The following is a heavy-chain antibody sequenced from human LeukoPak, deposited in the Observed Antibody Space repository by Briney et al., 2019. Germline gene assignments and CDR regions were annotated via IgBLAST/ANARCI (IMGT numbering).Heavy chain of an antibody. CDR2: FSGSGGST. CDR3: ARADRYGTTWYGRVDY. Sequence: PGGSLRLSCAASGFTFSSYAMSWVRQAPGKGLEWVSTFSGSGGSTYYTDSVRGRFTISRDNSKNTLYLQMNSLRAEDTAVYYCARADRYGTTWYGRVDYWGQGTLVTVSS. J-gene: IGHJ4*02. V-gene: IGHV3-23*01. D-gene: IGHD6-13*01. CDR1: GFTFSSYA.